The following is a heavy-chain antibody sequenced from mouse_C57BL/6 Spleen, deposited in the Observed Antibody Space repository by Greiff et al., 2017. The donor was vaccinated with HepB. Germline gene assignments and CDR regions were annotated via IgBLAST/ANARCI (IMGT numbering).Heavy chain of an antibody. V-gene: IGHV1-81*01. CDR1: GYTFTSYG. CDR3: ARGDYYGSSPRWYFDV. J-gene: IGHJ1*03. Sequence: QVQLQQSGAELARPGASVKLSCKASGYTFTSYGISWVKQSTGQGLEWIGEIYPRSGNTYYNEKFKGKATLTADKSSSTAYMELRSLTSEDSAVYFCARGDYYGSSPRWYFDVWGTGTTVTVSS. D-gene: IGHD1-1*01. CDR2: IYPRSGNT.